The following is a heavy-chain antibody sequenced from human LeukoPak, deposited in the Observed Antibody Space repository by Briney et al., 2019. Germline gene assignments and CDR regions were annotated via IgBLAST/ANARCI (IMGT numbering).Heavy chain of an antibody. Sequence: GGSLRLSCSASGFTFTSSAMTWVRQLPGKGLDWVSTISDSGDSTYYADSVKGRFTISRDNTKNRLSLQMSGLRAEDTAVYYCAKDQYYYYDSSGSYHGAPFEYWGQGALVTVSA. D-gene: IGHD3-22*01. CDR3: AKDQYYYYDSSGSYHGAPFEY. J-gene: IGHJ4*02. CDR2: ISDSGDST. CDR1: GFTFTSSA. V-gene: IGHV3-23*01.